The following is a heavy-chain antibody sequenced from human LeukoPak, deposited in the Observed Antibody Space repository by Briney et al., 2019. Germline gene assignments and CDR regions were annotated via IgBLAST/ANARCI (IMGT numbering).Heavy chain of an antibody. CDR1: GFTFSSYA. J-gene: IGHJ4*02. CDR3: ARDRERYSSSWYLDY. D-gene: IGHD6-13*01. Sequence: PGGSLRLSCAACGFTFSSYAMHWVRQAPGKGLEGVAVISYDGSNKYYADSVTGRFTISRDNSKNTLYLQMNSLRAEDTAVYYCARDRERYSSSWYLDYWGQGTLVTVSS. V-gene: IGHV3-30*04. CDR2: ISYDGSNK.